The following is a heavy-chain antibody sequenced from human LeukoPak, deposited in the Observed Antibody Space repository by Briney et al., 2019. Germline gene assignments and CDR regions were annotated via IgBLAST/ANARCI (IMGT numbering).Heavy chain of an antibody. CDR3: ARFSTSKITTLSPRYYYYMDV. V-gene: IGHV4-4*07. J-gene: IGHJ6*03. CDR2: VYAGGST. Sequence: SETLSLTCTVSGGSIRSDYWGWIRQPAGKGLEWIGRVYAGGSTNYNPSLTSRVTMSVDTSKNQFSLKLSSVTAADTAVYYCARFSTSKITTLSPRYYYYMDVWGKGTTVTVSS. CDR1: GGSIRSDY. D-gene: IGHD1-1*01.